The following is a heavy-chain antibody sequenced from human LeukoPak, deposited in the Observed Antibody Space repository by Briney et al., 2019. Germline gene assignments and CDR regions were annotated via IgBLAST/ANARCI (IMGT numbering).Heavy chain of an antibody. V-gene: IGHV4-59*11. CDR2: IYYSGST. Sequence: SETLSLTCTVSGGSISSHYWSWIRQPPGKGLEWIGYIYYSGSTNYNPSLKSRVTISVDTSKNQFSLKLSSVTAADTAVYYCARVAGWSITIFGVDSPYFDYWGQGTLVTVSS. CDR3: ARVAGWSITIFGVDSPYFDY. D-gene: IGHD3-3*01. CDR1: GGSISSHY. J-gene: IGHJ4*02.